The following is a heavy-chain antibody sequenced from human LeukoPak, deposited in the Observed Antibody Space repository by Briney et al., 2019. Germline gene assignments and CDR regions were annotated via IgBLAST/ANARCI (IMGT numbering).Heavy chain of an antibody. CDR1: GYTFTSYY. V-gene: IGHV1-46*01. CDR2: INPSGGST. Sequence: ASVKVSCKASGYTFTSYYMHSVRQAPGQGLEWMGIINPSGGSTSYAQKFQGRVTMTRDKSTSTVYLQLSSLRSEDTAVYYCARGPMTTVTDFDYWGQGTLVTVSS. J-gene: IGHJ4*02. D-gene: IGHD4-17*01. CDR3: ARGPMTTVTDFDY.